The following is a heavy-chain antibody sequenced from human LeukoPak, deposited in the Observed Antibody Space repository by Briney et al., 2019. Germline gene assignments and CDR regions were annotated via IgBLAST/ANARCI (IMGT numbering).Heavy chain of an antibody. Sequence: ASVKVSCKASGYTFTSYGISWVRQAPGQGLEWMGWISAYNGNTNYAQKLQGRVTMTTDTSTSTAYMELRSLRSDDTAVYYCARGTSPTVVTPAEYFQHWGQGTLVTVSS. J-gene: IGHJ1*01. D-gene: IGHD4-23*01. CDR1: GYTFTSYG. CDR2: ISAYNGNT. CDR3: ARGTSPTVVTPAEYFQH. V-gene: IGHV1-18*01.